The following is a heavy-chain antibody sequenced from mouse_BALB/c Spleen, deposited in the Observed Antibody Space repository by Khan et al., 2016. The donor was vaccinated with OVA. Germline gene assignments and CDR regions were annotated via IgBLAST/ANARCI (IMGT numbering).Heavy chain of an antibody. CDR1: GFTFSRYS. D-gene: IGHD1-1*01. J-gene: IGHJ2*01. CDR2: ISSGGTYT. Sequence: EVELVESGGGLVKPGGSLKLSCVASGFTFSRYSMSWVRQTPERRLEWVASISSGGTYTYYPDNVKGRFTLSRDSAENTLYLQMSSLRSEDTAIYYCARHEDYYGSRPYLDYWGQGTTLTVSS. CDR3: ARHEDYYGSRPYLDY. V-gene: IGHV5-9-3*01.